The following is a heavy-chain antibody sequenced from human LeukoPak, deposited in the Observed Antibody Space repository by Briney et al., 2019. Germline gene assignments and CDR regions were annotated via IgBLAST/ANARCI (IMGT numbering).Heavy chain of an antibody. D-gene: IGHD3-10*01. CDR1: GFTFSDHY. V-gene: IGHV3-72*01. CDR3: ARDYVSGSFGP. CDR2: TRNKANSYIT. J-gene: IGHJ5*02. Sequence: GGSLRLSCAASGFTFSDHYMDWVRQAPGKGLEWVGRTRNKANSYITEYAASVEGRFTISRDNAKNTVYLQMNSLRAEDTAVYYCARDYVSGSFGPWGQGTLVTVSS.